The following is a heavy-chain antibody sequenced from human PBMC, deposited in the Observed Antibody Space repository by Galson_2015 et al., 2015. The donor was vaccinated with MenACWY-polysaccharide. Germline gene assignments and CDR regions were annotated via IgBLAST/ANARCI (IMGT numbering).Heavy chain of an antibody. Sequence: SLRLSCAASGFRINPYYMSWVRQAPGRGLEWVSPISNSGSETQYTVSVRGRFTISRDIAKNSLFLQMNSLGVEDTAIYYCAKDFHNYGMDVWGHGTTVIVSS. CDR1: GFRINPYY. CDR3: AKDFHNYGMDV. CDR2: ISNSGSET. V-gene: IGHV3-21*01. D-gene: IGHD3-3*01. J-gene: IGHJ6*02.